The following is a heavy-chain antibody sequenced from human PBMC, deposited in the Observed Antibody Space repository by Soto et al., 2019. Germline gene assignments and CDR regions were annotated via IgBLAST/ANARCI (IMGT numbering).Heavy chain of an antibody. Sequence: ASVKVSCKTFGYTFTYYGINWVRQAPGQGLEWLGWISLYDSNTKYAQKVQGRVAMTADTSTSTAYMELRSLRSDDTAVYYCTRVAIIGGVINTVRGFDYWGQGTLVTVSS. CDR3: TRVAIIGGVINTVRGFDY. D-gene: IGHD3-16*01. CDR2: ISLYDSNT. J-gene: IGHJ4*02. CDR1: GYTFTYYG. V-gene: IGHV1-18*01.